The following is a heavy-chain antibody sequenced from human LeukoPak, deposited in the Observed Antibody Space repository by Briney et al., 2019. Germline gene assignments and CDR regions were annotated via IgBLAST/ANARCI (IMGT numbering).Heavy chain of an antibody. CDR2: INPSGGST. CDR1: GYTFSSYY. CDR3: ARDGARSDFDY. Sequence: ASVKVSCKASGYTFSSYYIYWVRQAPGQGLEWVGGINPSGGSTTYAQKFQGRVTMTRDTSTSTVYMELSSLRSEDTAVYYCARDGARSDFDYWGQGTLATVSS. D-gene: IGHD3-3*01. V-gene: IGHV1-46*01. J-gene: IGHJ4*02.